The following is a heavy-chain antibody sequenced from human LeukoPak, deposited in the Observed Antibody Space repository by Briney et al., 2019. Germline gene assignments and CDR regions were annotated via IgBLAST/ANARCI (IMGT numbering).Heavy chain of an antibody. D-gene: IGHD6-6*01. CDR2: ISYDGSNK. CDR3: ARDHVVAARHNYYYGMDV. J-gene: IGHJ6*02. Sequence: GGSLRLSCAASGFTFSSYAMHWVRQAPGKGLEWVAVISYDGSNKYYADSVKGRFTISRDNSKNTLYLQMNSLRAEDTAVYNCARDHVVAARHNYYYGMDVWGQGTTVTVSS. V-gene: IGHV3-30-3*01. CDR1: GFTFSSYA.